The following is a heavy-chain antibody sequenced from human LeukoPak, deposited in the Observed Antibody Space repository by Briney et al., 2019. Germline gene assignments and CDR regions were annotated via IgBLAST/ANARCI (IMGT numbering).Heavy chain of an antibody. V-gene: IGHV3-48*02. CDR3: ARDQHYDSSGYYSTDY. D-gene: IGHD3-22*01. J-gene: IGHJ4*02. Sequence: PGGSLRLSCAASGFTFSSYSMNWVRQAPGKGLEWVSYISSSSSTIYYADSVKGRFTISRDNAKNSLYLQMNSLRDEDTAVYYCARDQHYDSSGYYSTDYWGQGTLVTVFS. CDR1: GFTFSSYS. CDR2: ISSSSSTI.